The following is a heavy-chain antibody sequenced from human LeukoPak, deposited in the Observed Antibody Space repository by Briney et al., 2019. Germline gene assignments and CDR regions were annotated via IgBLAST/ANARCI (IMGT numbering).Heavy chain of an antibody. J-gene: IGHJ4*02. Sequence: ASVKVSCKASGGTFSSYAISWVRQAPGQGLEWMGGIIPIFGTANYAQKFQGRVTITADESTSTAYVELSSLRSEDTAVYYCARGLTYYYGSGSSSFDYWGQGTLVTVSS. D-gene: IGHD3-10*01. CDR2: IIPIFGTA. V-gene: IGHV1-69*13. CDR1: GGTFSSYA. CDR3: ARGLTYYYGSGSSSFDY.